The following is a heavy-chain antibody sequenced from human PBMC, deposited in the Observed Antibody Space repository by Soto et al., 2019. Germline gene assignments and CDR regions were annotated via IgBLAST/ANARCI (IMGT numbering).Heavy chain of an antibody. CDR2: ISRDGSNK. D-gene: IGHD4-4*01. Sequence: QVQVVESGGGVVQPGRSLRLSCAGTGFTFSSHGMHWVRQAPGKGLEWLSVISRDGSNKYYADSVKGRFTISRDNSKNTLYLQMDSLRVEDTAVYYCAKATYSNYEALDYWGQGTLVAVSS. CDR1: GFTFSSHG. V-gene: IGHV3-30*18. CDR3: AKATYSNYEALDY. J-gene: IGHJ4*02.